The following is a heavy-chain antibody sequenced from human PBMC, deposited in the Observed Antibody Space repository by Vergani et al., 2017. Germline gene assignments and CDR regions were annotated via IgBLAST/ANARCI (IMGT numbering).Heavy chain of an antibody. V-gene: IGHV1-69*18. J-gene: IGHJ5*02. CDR2: IIPIFGTA. CDR1: GYTFTSYY. D-gene: IGHD6-19*01. CDR3: AREQSSGWFGSSFDP. Sequence: QVQLVQSGAEVKKPGASVKVSCKASGYTFTSYYMHWVRQAPGQGLEWMGRIIPIFGTANYAQKFQGRVTITADESTSTAYMELSSLRSEDTAVYYCAREQSSGWFGSSFDPWGQGTLVTVSS.